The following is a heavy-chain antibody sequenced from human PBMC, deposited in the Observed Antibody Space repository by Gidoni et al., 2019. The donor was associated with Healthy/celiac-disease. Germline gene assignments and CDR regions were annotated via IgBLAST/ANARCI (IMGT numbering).Heavy chain of an antibody. J-gene: IGHJ5*02. Sequence: QVQLQESGPGLVKPSQTLSLTCPVSGGFLSSCGYYWSWIRQHPGKGLEWIGYIYYRGSTYYNPSLKSGVTISVDTSKNQFSLKLSSVTAADTAVYYCASGDYTESWFDPWGQGTLVTVSS. D-gene: IGHD4-4*01. CDR1: GGFLSSCGYY. CDR2: IYYRGST. V-gene: IGHV4-31*03. CDR3: ASGDYTESWFDP.